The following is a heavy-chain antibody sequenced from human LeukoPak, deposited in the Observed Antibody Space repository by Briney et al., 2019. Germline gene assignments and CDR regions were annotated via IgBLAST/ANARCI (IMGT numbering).Heavy chain of an antibody. CDR1: GFTLSNYS. J-gene: IGHJ5*02. Sequence: PGGSLRLSCAASGFTLSNYSMNWVRQAPGKGLEWVSSISSSSSYIYYADSVKGRFTISRDNAKNSLYLQMNSLRAEDTAVYYCARDLQGSDWFDPWGQGTLVTVSS. CDR2: ISSSSSYI. CDR3: ARDLQGSDWFDP. V-gene: IGHV3-21*01.